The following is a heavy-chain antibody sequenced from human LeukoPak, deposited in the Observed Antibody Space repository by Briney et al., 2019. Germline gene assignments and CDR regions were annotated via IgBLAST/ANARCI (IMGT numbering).Heavy chain of an antibody. V-gene: IGHV1-2*02. CDR1: GYTFTAYY. Sequence: ASVKVSCKASGYTFTAYYMHWVRQAPGQGLEWMGWINPNSGGTNYAQKFQGRVTMTRDTSISTAYMELSRLRSDDTAVYYCARVTYYYDSSGYYSGYYYYYMDVWGKGTTVTISS. CDR3: ARVTYYYDSSGYYSGYYYYYMDV. CDR2: INPNSGGT. D-gene: IGHD3-22*01. J-gene: IGHJ6*03.